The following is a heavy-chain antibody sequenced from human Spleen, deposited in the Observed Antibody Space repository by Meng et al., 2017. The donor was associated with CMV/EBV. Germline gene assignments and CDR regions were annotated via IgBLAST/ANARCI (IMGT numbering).Heavy chain of an antibody. CDR1: GITFRSYW. Sequence: GESLKISCTVSGITFRSYWMSWVRQVPGKGLEWVANINEDGSEKYYVDSVKDRFTISRDNAKNSLYLQMNSLRAEDTAVYYCARVWGTVTTRRGKYGMDVWGQGTTVTVSS. V-gene: IGHV3-7*01. J-gene: IGHJ6*02. D-gene: IGHD4-17*01. CDR3: ARVWGTVTTRRGKYGMDV. CDR2: INEDGSEK.